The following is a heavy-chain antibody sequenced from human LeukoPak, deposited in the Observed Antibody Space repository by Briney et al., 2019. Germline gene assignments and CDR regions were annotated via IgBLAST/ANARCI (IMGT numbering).Heavy chain of an antibody. J-gene: IGHJ4*02. CDR1: GFTFSSYA. CDR3: AKAVTSPTHYFDY. Sequence: GRSLRLSCAASGFTFSSYAMSWVRQAPGKGLEWVSAISGSGGSTYYADSVKGRFTISRDNSKNTLYLQMNSLRAEDTAVYYCAKAVTSPTHYFDYWGQGTLVTVSS. CDR2: ISGSGGST. V-gene: IGHV3-23*01. D-gene: IGHD4-17*01.